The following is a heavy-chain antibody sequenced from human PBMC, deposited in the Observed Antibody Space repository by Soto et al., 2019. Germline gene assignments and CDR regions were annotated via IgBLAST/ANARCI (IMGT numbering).Heavy chain of an antibody. CDR1: GFTVSSNY. D-gene: IGHD3-22*01. CDR2: IYSGGST. CDR3: ARSGFRDSSGYYPYWYFDL. J-gene: IGHJ2*01. V-gene: IGHV3-53*01. Sequence: PGGSLRLSCAASGFTVSSNYMSWVRQAPGKGLEWVSVIYSGGSTYYADSVKGRFTISRDNSKNTLYLQMNSLRAEDTAVYYCARSGFRDSSGYYPYWYFDLWGRGTLVTVSS.